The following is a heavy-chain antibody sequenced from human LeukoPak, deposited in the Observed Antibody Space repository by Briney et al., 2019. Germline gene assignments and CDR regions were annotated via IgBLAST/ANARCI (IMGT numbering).Heavy chain of an antibody. CDR1: GFTFSSYG. J-gene: IGHJ4*02. D-gene: IGHD3-22*01. V-gene: IGHV3-23*01. Sequence: GGTLRLSCAASGFTFSSYGMSWGRQAPGNGLEWVSAISGSGGSTYYAHSVKRRFTISRDNSKNTLYLQMNSLRAEDTAVYYCAKDRAGWDYDSSGYYYDYWGQGTLVTVSS. CDR3: AKDRAGWDYDSSGYYYDY. CDR2: ISGSGGST.